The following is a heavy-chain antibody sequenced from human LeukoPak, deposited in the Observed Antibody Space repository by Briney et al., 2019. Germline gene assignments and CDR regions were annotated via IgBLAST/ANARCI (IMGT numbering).Heavy chain of an antibody. CDR2: INHSGST. D-gene: IGHD3-22*01. CDR1: GGSFSGYY. Sequence: SGTLSLTCAVYGGSFSGYYWSWIRQPPGKGLEWIGEINHSGSTNYNPSLKSRVTISVDTSKNQFSLKLSSVTAADTAVYYCARLRRDSSGYPLYYYYYYMDVWGKGTTVTVSS. J-gene: IGHJ6*03. V-gene: IGHV4-34*01. CDR3: ARLRRDSSGYPLYYYYYYMDV.